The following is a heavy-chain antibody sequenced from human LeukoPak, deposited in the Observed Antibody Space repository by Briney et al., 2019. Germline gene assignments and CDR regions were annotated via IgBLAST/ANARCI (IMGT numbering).Heavy chain of an antibody. CDR1: GGSISSGGYS. V-gene: IGHV4-30-2*01. D-gene: IGHD3-22*01. CDR3: ARTLSSGNAFDI. CDR2: IYHSGST. Sequence: PSQTLSLTCAVSGGSISSGGYSWSWIRQPPGEGLEWIGYIYHSGSTYYNPSLKSRVTISVDRSKNQFSLKLSSVTAADTAVYYCARTLSSGNAFDIWAKGQWSPSLQ. J-gene: IGHJ3*02.